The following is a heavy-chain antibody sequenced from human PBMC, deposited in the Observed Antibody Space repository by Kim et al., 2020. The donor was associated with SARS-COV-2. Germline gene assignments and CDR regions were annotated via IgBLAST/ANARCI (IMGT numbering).Heavy chain of an antibody. Sequence: ASVKVSCMASGYPFTAYGLSWVRQAPGQGLEWMGWINGYSGDTNYPQKFQDRVAMTTDISTSTAYMELRSLRSDDTAVYYCARSGYGGSNSFVDYWGQGSLVLVSS. V-gene: IGHV1-18*01. J-gene: IGHJ4*02. CDR2: INGYSGDT. CDR1: GYPFTAYG. CDR3: ARSGYGGSNSFVDY. D-gene: IGHD5-12*01.